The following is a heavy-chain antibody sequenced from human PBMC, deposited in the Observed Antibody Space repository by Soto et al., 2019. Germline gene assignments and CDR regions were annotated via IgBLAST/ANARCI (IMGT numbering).Heavy chain of an antibody. Sequence: PGGSLRLSCAASGFTFSSYSMNWVRQAPGKGLEWVSSISSSSSYIYYADSVKGRFTISRDNAKNSLYLQMNSLRAEDTAVYYCARDLLTGYSSVTDYWGQGTLVTVSS. J-gene: IGHJ4*02. V-gene: IGHV3-21*01. CDR1: GFTFSSYS. CDR3: ARDLLTGYSSVTDY. D-gene: IGHD6-19*01. CDR2: ISSSSSYI.